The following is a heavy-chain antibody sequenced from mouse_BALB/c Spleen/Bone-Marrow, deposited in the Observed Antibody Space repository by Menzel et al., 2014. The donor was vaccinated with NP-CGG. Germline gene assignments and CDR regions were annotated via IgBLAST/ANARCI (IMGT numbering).Heavy chain of an antibody. D-gene: IGHD2-4*01. V-gene: IGHV5-17*02. Sequence: DVQLQESGGGLVQPGGSRKLSCAASGFTFSSFGMHWVRQAPEKGLEWVAYISSGSSTIYYADTVKGRFTISRDNPKNTLFLQMTSLRSENTAMYYCTRKGALITHYYAMDYWGQGTPVTVSS. J-gene: IGHJ4*01. CDR1: GFTFSSFG. CDR3: TRKGALITHYYAMDY. CDR2: ISSGSSTI.